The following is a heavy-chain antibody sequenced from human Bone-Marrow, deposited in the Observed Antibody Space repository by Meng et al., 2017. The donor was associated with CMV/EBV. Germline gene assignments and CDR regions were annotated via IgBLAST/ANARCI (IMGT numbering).Heavy chain of an antibody. J-gene: IGHJ4*02. CDR3: ACSPSHHIPFDY. CDR2: IYHSGST. Sequence: SETLSLTCTVSGYSISSGYYWGWIRQPPGKGLEWIGSIYHSGSTYYNPSLKSRVTISVDTSKNQFSLKLSSVTAADTAVYYCACSPSHHIPFDYWGQGTLVTVSS. CDR1: GYSISSGYY. V-gene: IGHV4-38-2*02. D-gene: IGHD3-10*02.